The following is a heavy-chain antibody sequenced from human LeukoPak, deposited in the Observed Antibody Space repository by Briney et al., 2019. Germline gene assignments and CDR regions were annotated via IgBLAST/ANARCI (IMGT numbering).Heavy chain of an antibody. D-gene: IGHD4-17*01. V-gene: IGHV1-46*01. Sequence: ASVKVSCKASGYTFLRYYMHWVRQAPGQGLEWMGIINPSGGSTSYAQKFQGRVTMTRDTSTSTVYMELSRLRSEDTAVYYCARGGYGDRIDYWGQGTLVSVSS. CDR2: INPSGGST. CDR1: GYTFLRYY. J-gene: IGHJ4*02. CDR3: ARGGYGDRIDY.